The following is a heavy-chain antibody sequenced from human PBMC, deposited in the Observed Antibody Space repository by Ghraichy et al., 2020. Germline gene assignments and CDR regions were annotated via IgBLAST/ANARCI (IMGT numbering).Heavy chain of an antibody. CDR2: IWYDGSNK. J-gene: IGHJ6*02. V-gene: IGHV3-33*01. CDR3: ARDREQEGGMDV. CDR1: GFTFSSYG. Sequence: GGSLRLSCAASGFTFSSYGMHWVRQAPGKGLERVAVIWYDGSNKYYADSVKGRCTISRDNSKNTLYLQMNSLRAEDTAVYYCARDREQEGGMDVWGQGTTVTVSS.